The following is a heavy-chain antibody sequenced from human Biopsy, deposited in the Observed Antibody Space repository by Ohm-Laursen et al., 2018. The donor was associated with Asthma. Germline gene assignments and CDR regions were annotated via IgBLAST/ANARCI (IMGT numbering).Heavy chain of an antibody. D-gene: IGHD2-2*01. CDR2: INHSGST. CDR1: GGSFSGYY. Sequence: GTLSLTCAVYGGSFSGYYWSWIRQPPGKGLEWIGEINHSGSTNYNPPLKSRVTISVDTSKNQFSLKLSSVSAADTAVYYCARAGQCSSTSCYNPGWFDPWGQGTLVTVSS. V-gene: IGHV4-34*01. CDR3: ARAGQCSSTSCYNPGWFDP. J-gene: IGHJ5*02.